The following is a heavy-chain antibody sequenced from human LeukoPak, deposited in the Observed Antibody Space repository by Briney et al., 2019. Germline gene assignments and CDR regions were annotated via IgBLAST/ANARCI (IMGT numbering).Heavy chain of an antibody. J-gene: IGHJ6*03. D-gene: IGHD6-13*01. CDR3: ARYAAAGTDYYYYMDV. Sequence: PSETLSLTCTVSGGSISSYYWSWIRQPPGKGLEWIGYIYYSGITSYNPSLKSRVTISVDTSKNQFSLKLTSVTAADTAVYYCARYAAAGTDYYYYMDVWGKGTTVTVSS. V-gene: IGHV4-59*13. CDR1: GGSISSYY. CDR2: IYYSGIT.